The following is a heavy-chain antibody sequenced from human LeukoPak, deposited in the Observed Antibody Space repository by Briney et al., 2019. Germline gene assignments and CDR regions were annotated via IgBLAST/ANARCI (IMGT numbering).Heavy chain of an antibody. CDR1: GYSFPTYW. V-gene: IGHV5-51*01. Sequence: GESLKISCKGSGYSFPTYWIGWVRQMPGKGLEWMGIIYPGDSDTRYSPSFQGQITISVDKSISTAYLQWSTLKASDTAMYYCARHHRGVGADRFGPWGQGTLVTVSS. J-gene: IGHJ5*02. D-gene: IGHD1-26*01. CDR2: IYPGDSDT. CDR3: ARHHRGVGADRFGP.